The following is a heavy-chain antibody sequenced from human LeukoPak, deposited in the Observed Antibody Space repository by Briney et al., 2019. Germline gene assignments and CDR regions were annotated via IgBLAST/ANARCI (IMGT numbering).Heavy chain of an antibody. D-gene: IGHD6-19*01. J-gene: IGHJ4*02. CDR1: GGSITNYY. Sequence: SETLSLTCTVSGGSITNYYWSWIRQPPGKGLEWIGYLYYTGSTNYNPSLKSRVTISADMSKNQFSLKLRSMTAADTADYYCARHGSGYSSVFDYWGQGTLVTVSS. CDR2: LYYTGST. CDR3: ARHGSGYSSVFDY. V-gene: IGHV4-59*08.